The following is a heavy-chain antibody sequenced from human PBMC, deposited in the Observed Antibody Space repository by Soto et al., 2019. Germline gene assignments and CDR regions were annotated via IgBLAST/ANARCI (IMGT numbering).Heavy chain of an antibody. CDR2: INHSGST. J-gene: IGHJ5*02. V-gene: IGHV4-34*01. CDR3: ARGRSSSWYVGNWFDP. Sequence: ETLSLTCAVYGGSFSGYYWSWIRQPPGKGLEWIGEINHSGSTNYNPSLKSRVTISVDTSKNQFSLKLSSVTAADTAVYYCARGRSSSWYVGNWFDPWGQGTLVTVS. CDR1: GGSFSGYY. D-gene: IGHD6-13*01.